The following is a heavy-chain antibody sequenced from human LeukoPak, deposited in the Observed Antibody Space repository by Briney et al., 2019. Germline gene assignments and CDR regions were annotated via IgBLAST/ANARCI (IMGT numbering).Heavy chain of an antibody. CDR2: MNPNSGNT. D-gene: IGHD4-17*01. V-gene: IGHV1-8*02. CDR3: ARGRYSTVTILNWFDP. J-gene: IGHJ5*02. Sequence: GASVKVSCKASGGTFSSYAISWVRQAPGQGLEWMGWMNPNSGNTGYAQKFQGRVTMTRNTSISTAYMELSSLRSEDTAVYYCARGRYSTVTILNWFDPWGQGTLVTVSS. CDR1: GGTFSSYA.